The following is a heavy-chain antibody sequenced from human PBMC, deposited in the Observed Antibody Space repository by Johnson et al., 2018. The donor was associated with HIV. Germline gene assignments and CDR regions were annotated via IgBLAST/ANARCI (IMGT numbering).Heavy chain of an antibody. CDR2: VSYDGSNQ. V-gene: IGHV3-30*04. Sequence: QVQLVESGGGLVQPGGSLRLSCAASGFTFSSYAMSWVRQAPGKGLEWVAVVSYDGSNQYYAYSVKGRFTISRDNSKKTLYLQMNSLRAEDTAVYYCARDPTWTDSSGSGAFDIWGQGTMVTVSS. CDR1: GFTFSSYA. D-gene: IGHD6-25*01. J-gene: IGHJ3*02. CDR3: ARDPTWTDSSGSGAFDI.